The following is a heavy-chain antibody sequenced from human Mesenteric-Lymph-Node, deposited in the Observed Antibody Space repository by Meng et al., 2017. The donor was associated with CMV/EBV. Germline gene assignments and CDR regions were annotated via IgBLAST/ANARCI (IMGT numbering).Heavy chain of an antibody. CDR1: GYMFTGYY. Sequence: ASVKVSCKTSGYMFTGYYMHWVRQAPGQGLEWMGWINPNSGGTNYAQKFQGRVTMTRDTSISTAYMELSRLRSDDTAVYYCARDLPSRFGMDVWGQGTTVTVSS. V-gene: IGHV1-2*02. J-gene: IGHJ6*02. D-gene: IGHD5/OR15-5a*01. CDR2: INPNSGGT. CDR3: ARDLPSRFGMDV.